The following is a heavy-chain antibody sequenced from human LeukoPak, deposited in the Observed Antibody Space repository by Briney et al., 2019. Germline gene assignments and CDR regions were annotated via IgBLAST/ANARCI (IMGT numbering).Heavy chain of an antibody. CDR3: AKDVTIFGVVSLDY. V-gene: IGHV3-23*01. J-gene: IGHJ4*02. D-gene: IGHD3-3*01. CDR2: ISGSGGST. CDR1: GFTFSSYA. Sequence: GGSLRLSCAASGFTFSSYAMSWVRQAPGKGLEWVSAISGSGGSTYYADSVKGRFAISRDNSKNTLYLQMNSLRAEDAAVYYCAKDVTIFGVVSLDYWGQGTLVTVSS.